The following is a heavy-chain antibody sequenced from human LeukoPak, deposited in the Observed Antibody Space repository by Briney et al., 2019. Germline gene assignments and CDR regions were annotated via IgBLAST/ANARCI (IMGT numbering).Heavy chain of an antibody. D-gene: IGHD3-22*01. CDR2: ISYDGSNK. CDR3: ARDGANYYDSSGYSTPGY. CDR1: GFTFSVYA. V-gene: IGHV3-30-3*01. Sequence: GRSLRLSCAASGFTFSVYAMHWVRQAPGKGLEWVAVISYDGSNKYYADSVKGRFTISRDNSKNTLYLQMNSLRAEDTAVYYCARDGANYYDSSGYSTPGYWGQGTLVTVSS. J-gene: IGHJ4*02.